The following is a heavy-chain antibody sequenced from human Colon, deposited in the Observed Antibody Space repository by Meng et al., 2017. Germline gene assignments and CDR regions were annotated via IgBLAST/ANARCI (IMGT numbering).Heavy chain of an antibody. D-gene: IGHD3-10*01. V-gene: IGHV1-3*01. CDR1: GFTFTTYA. J-gene: IGHJ4*02. CDR3: ARDLYGSGRFDY. CDR2: ISVGNGNT. Sequence: VHLVQSGHEVKKPGASVKLSCKTSGFTFTTYAIQWVRQAPGQRPQWLGWISVGNGNTKYSQHFQDRVIITRDTSASTAYMELSSLKSEDTAVYYCARDLYGSGRFDYWGQGTLVTVSS.